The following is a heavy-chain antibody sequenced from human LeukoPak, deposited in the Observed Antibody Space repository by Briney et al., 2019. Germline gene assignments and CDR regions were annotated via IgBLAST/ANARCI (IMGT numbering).Heavy chain of an antibody. Sequence: PPETPSLTPEVPRGSARSYLWCSVRPPAGKGLGWLGRIYLTVFTRFTPSLKSRLTLSTDTTTNQLSLKLTSVTAADTGVYFCARQGYTVSYYFLDYWGQGTPVTVSS. J-gene: IGHJ4*02. CDR2: IYLTVFT. D-gene: IGHD1-26*01. CDR1: RGSARSYL. V-gene: IGHV4-4*07. CDR3: ARQGYTVSYYFLDY.